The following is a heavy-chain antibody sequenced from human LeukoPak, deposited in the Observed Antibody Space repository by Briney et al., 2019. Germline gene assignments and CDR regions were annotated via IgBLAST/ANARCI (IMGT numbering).Heavy chain of an antibody. CDR3: AKDRYCYDSSGYHNWFDP. D-gene: IGHD3-22*01. CDR2: ISGSGGST. Sequence: GGSLRLSCAASGFTFSSYAMSWVRQAPGKGLEWVSAISGSGGSTYYADSVKGRFTISRENSKNTLYLQLNSLRAEDTAVYYCAKDRYCYDSSGYHNWFDPWGQGTLVTVSS. V-gene: IGHV3-23*01. CDR1: GFTFSSYA. J-gene: IGHJ5*02.